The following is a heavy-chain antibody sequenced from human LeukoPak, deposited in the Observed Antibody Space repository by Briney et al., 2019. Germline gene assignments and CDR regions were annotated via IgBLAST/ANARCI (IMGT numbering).Heavy chain of an antibody. J-gene: IGHJ5*02. V-gene: IGHV4-4*09. CDR3: ARDNSGWIKYANWFDP. CDR1: DGSISNSY. CDR2: IYSSGST. Sequence: PSETLSLTCTVPDGSISNSYWNWVRQPPGKGLEWIGYIYSSGSTNYNPSFKSRVTLSVDPSKNQFSLKLNSVTASDTAVYYCARDNSGWIKYANWFDPWGQGTLVTVSS. D-gene: IGHD6-19*01.